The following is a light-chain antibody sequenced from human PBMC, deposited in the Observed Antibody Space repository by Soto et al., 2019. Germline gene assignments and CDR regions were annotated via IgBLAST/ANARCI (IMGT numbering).Light chain of an antibody. Sequence: QLVLTQSPSASASLGASVKLTCTLSSGHSSYAIAWHQQQPEKGPRYLMKLNSDGSHSKGDGIPDRFSGSSSGAERYLTISSRQSEDEADYYCQTWGTGILVFGTGTKLTVL. J-gene: IGLJ1*01. CDR2: LNSDGSH. CDR3: QTWGTGILV. CDR1: SGHSSYA. V-gene: IGLV4-69*01.